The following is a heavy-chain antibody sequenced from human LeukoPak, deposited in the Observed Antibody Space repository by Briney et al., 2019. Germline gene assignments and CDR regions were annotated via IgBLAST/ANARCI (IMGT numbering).Heavy chain of an antibody. CDR2: IKQDGSEK. J-gene: IGHJ3*02. Sequence: GGSLRLSCAASGFIFGSDWMSWVRQAPGKGLEWVANIKQDGSEKYYVDSVKGRFTISRDNAKNSLYLQMNSLRAEDTAVYYCARLTGIVVAATRVDAFDIWGQGTMVTVSS. D-gene: IGHD6-19*01. CDR3: ARLTGIVVAATRVDAFDI. CDR1: GFIFGSDW. V-gene: IGHV3-7*01.